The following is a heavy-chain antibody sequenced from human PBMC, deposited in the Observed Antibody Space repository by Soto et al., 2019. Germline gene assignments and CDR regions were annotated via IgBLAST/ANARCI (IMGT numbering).Heavy chain of an antibody. Sequence: EVQLLESGGGLVQPGGSLRLSCAASGFTFSSYAMSWVRQATGKGLEWVSAINGSGGSTYYADSVKGRFTISRDNSKNTLYLQMNSLRAEDTAVYYCAKMSSITISFDIWGQGTMVTVSS. V-gene: IGHV3-23*01. J-gene: IGHJ3*02. CDR1: GFTFSSYA. CDR2: INGSGGST. CDR3: AKMSSITISFDI. D-gene: IGHD3-3*01.